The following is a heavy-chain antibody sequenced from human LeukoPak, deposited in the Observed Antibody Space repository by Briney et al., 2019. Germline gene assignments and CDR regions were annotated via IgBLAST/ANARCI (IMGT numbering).Heavy chain of an antibody. J-gene: IGHJ4*02. D-gene: IGHD2-2*01. CDR1: GYTFTSYG. V-gene: IGHV1-18*04. CDR3: ATQPQYCSSTSCYSDY. CDR2: ISAYNGNT. Sequence: GASVKVSCKASGYTFTSYGISWVRQAPGQGLEWMGWISAYNGNTNYAQKLQGRVTMTTDTSTSTAYMELSSLRSEDTAVYYCATQPQYCSSTSCYSDYWGQGTLVTVSS.